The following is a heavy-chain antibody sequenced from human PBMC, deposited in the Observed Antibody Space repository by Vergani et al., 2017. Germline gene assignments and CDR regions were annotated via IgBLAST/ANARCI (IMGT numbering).Heavy chain of an antibody. CDR3: ARSFFDYWSGYQGYYFDY. CDR1: GGSISSYY. V-gene: IGHV4-4*07. CDR2: IYTSGST. Sequence: QVQLQESGPGLVKPSETLSLTCTVSGGSISSYYWSWIRQPAGKGLEWIGRIYTSGSTNYNTSLKSRVTMSVDTSKNQFSLKLNSVSAAVTAVYYCARSFFDYWSGYQGYYFDYWGQGILVTVSS. J-gene: IGHJ4*01. D-gene: IGHD3-3*01.